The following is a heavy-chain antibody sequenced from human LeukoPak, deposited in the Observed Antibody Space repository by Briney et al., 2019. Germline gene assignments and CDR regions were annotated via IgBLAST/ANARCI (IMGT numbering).Heavy chain of an antibody. D-gene: IGHD6-13*01. CDR2: IKQDGSEK. CDR1: GFTFSSYW. Sequence: GGSLRLSCAASGFTFSSYWMSWVRQAPGKGLEWVANIKQDGSEKYYVDSVKGRFTISRDNAKNSLYLQMNSLRAEDTAVYYCARGLIAAAVVLFDYWGQGTLVTVSS. J-gene: IGHJ4*02. V-gene: IGHV3-7*01. CDR3: ARGLIAAAVVLFDY.